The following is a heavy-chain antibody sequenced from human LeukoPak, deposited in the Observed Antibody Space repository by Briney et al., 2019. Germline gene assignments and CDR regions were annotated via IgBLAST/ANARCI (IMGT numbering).Heavy chain of an antibody. J-gene: IGHJ4*02. CDR2: INHSGST. D-gene: IGHD6-13*01. V-gene: IGHV4-34*01. CDR1: GGSFSGYY. CDR3: AREGIAAAGTSYFDY. Sequence: SEALSLTCAVYGGSFSGYYWSWIRPPPGKGREWMGEINHSGSTNYNPSLKSRVTISVDTSKNQFSLKLSSVTAADTAVYYCAREGIAAAGTSYFDYWGQGTLVTVSS.